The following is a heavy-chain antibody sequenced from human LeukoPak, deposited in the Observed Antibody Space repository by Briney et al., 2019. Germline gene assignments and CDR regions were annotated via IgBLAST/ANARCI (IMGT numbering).Heavy chain of an antibody. CDR3: ARNISGSYYDYYYYYGMDV. J-gene: IGHJ6*02. V-gene: IGHV3-48*01. CDR1: GFTFNTYT. D-gene: IGHD1-26*01. Sequence: GGSLRLSCAASGFTFNTYTMNWVRQAPGKGLEWVSYISGSSGIIDYADSVRGRFTISRDNAKNSLYLQMNSLRAEDTAVYYCARNISGSYYDYYYYYGMDVWGQGTTVTVSS. CDR2: ISGSSGII.